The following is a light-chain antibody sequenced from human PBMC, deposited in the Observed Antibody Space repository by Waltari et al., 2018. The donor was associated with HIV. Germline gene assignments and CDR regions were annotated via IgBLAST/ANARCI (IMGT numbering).Light chain of an antibody. CDR2: DVS. Sequence: QSALTQPRSVSGSPGQSVTISCTGTSSDVGGYNYVSWYQQHPDIAPKLMIYDVSKRPSGVPDRFSGSKSGNTASLTISGLQAEDEAAYYCCSYAGSYTYWVFGGGTKLTVL. J-gene: IGLJ3*02. CDR3: CSYAGSYTYWV. V-gene: IGLV2-11*01. CDR1: SSDVGGYNY.